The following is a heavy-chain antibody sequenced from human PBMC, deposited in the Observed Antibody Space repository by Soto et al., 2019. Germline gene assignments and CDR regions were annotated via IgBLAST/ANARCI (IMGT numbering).Heavy chain of an antibody. CDR2: ISGSGGST. CDR3: AKVKFVAGGTFDY. V-gene: IGHV3-23*01. Sequence: EVQLLESGGGLVQPGGSLRLSCAASGFTFSSYAMSWVRQAPGKGLEWVSAISGSGGSTYYADSVKGRFTISRDNSKNTLYQQMNSLRAEDTAVYYCAKVKFVAGGTFDYWGQGTLVTVSS. D-gene: IGHD3-16*01. CDR1: GFTFSSYA. J-gene: IGHJ4*02.